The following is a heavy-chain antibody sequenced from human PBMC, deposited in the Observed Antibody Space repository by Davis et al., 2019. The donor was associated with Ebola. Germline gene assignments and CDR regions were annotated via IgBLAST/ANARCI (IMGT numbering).Heavy chain of an antibody. J-gene: IGHJ6*02. D-gene: IGHD3-10*01. CDR1: GGSFSGYY. CDR2: INHSGST. V-gene: IGHV4-34*01. CDR3: ARGRRAGYYYYGMDV. Sequence: SETLSLTCAVYGGSFSGYYWSWIRQPPGKGLEWIGEINHSGSTNYNPSLKSRVTISVDTSKNQFSLKLSSVTAADTAVYYGARGRRAGYYYYGMDVWGQGTTVTVSS.